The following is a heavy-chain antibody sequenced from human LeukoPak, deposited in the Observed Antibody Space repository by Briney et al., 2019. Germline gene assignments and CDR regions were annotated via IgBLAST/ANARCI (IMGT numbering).Heavy chain of an antibody. CDR3: ARGIAARY. D-gene: IGHD6-6*01. CDR1: TFTXXY. CDR2: INPNSGGT. J-gene: IGHJ4*02. Sequence: TFTXXYMHWVRQAPGQGLEWMGWINPNSGGTNYAQKFQGRVTMTRDTSISTAYMELSRLRSDDTAVYYCARGIAARYWGQGTLVTVSS. V-gene: IGHV1-2*02.